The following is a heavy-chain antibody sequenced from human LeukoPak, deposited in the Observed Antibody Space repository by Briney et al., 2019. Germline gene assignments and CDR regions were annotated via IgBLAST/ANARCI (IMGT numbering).Heavy chain of an antibody. J-gene: IGHJ4*02. D-gene: IGHD3-16*02. CDR2: IKSKTDGGTT. CDR3: TTGRRLITVGGVIF. CDR1: GFTFSNAW. V-gene: IGHV3-15*01. Sequence: GGSLRLSCAASGFTFSNAWMSWVRQAPGKGLEWVGRIKSKTDGGTTDYAAPVKGRYTISRDDSKNTLYLQMNSLKTEDTAVYYCTTGRRLITVGGVIFWGQGTLVTVSS.